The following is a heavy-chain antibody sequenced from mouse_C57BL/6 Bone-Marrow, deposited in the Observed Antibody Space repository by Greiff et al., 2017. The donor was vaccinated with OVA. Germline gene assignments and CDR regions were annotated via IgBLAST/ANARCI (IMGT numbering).Heavy chain of an antibody. D-gene: IGHD3-1*01. CDR2: ISYDGSN. Sequence: EVQLKESGPGLVKPSQSLSLTCSVTGYSITSGYYWNWIRQFPGNKLEWMGYISYDGSNNYNPSLKNRISITRDTSKNQFFLKLNSVTTEDTATYYCARDRATTRYFDVWGTGTTVTVSS. CDR3: ARDRATTRYFDV. CDR1: GYSITSGYY. V-gene: IGHV3-6*01. J-gene: IGHJ1*03.